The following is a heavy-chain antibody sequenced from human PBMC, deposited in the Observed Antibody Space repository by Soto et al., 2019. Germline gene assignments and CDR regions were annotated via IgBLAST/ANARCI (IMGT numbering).Heavy chain of an antibody. Sequence: AGGSLRLSCAASGFIFSSYEMNWVRQAPGKGLEWVSYISSSGSTIYYADSVKGRFTISRDNAKNSLYLQMNSLRAEDTAVYYCAGMYYYDSSGYYRNLGMDVWGQGTTVTVSS. CDR2: ISSSGSTI. V-gene: IGHV3-48*03. J-gene: IGHJ6*02. CDR1: GFIFSSYE. CDR3: AGMYYYDSSGYYRNLGMDV. D-gene: IGHD3-22*01.